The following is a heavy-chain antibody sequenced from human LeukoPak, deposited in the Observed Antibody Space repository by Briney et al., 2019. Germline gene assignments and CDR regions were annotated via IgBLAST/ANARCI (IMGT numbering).Heavy chain of an antibody. CDR2: VSGSGSST. Sequence: GGSLRLSCAASGFTFSSYAMSWVRQAPGKGLEWVSPVSGSGSSTYYADSVKGRFTISRDNSKNTLYLQMNSLRAEDTAVYYCAKGVAVASPYYFDYWGQGTLVTVSS. D-gene: IGHD6-19*01. V-gene: IGHV3-23*01. CDR3: AKGVAVASPYYFDY. CDR1: GFTFSSYA. J-gene: IGHJ4*02.